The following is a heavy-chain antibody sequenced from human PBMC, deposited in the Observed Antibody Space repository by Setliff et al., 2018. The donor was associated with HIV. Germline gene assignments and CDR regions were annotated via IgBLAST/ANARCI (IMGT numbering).Heavy chain of an antibody. CDR3: ARETVGTMRAFDV. CDR2: MYSTGTT. J-gene: IGHJ3*01. Sequence: PSETLSLTCSVSAGPITGYFWTWIRQPAGKGLEWLGRMYSTGTTNYNPSLKSRLTMSIDTSRNQFSLELNSETAADTATYYCARETVGTMRAFDVWGLGTMVTVSS. D-gene: IGHD1-26*01. CDR1: AGPITGYF. V-gene: IGHV4-4*07.